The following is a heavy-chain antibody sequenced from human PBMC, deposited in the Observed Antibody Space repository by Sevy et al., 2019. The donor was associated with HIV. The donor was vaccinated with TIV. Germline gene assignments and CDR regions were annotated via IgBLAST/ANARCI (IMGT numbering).Heavy chain of an antibody. CDR1: GFTFHTYA. Sequence: GGSLRLSCAASGFTFHTYAVLWVRQAPGKGLEWLTLISYDGVNKYYADSVKGRFTISRDNSKNTLYLQMDSRRVEDTDLYYFARVAVEYCTNDCYHRFDHWGQGTLVTVSS. J-gene: IGHJ4*02. CDR2: ISYDGVNK. D-gene: IGHD2-8*01. V-gene: IGHV3-30-3*01. CDR3: ARVAVEYCTNDCYHRFDH.